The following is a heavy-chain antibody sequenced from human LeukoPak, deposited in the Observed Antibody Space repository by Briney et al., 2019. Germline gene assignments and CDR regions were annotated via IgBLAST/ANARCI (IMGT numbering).Heavy chain of an antibody. J-gene: IGHJ4*02. CDR3: AKEEPLLLFGESDS. CDR1: GFTFSSYA. V-gene: IGHV3-23*01. CDR2: ISGSGDNT. D-gene: IGHD3-10*01. Sequence: QTGGSLRLSCAASGFTFSSYAMSWVRQAPGKGLEWVSAISGSGDNTYYADSVKGRFTISRDNSKNTLYLQMNSLRAEDTAVYYCAKEEPLLLFGESDSWGQGTLVTVSS.